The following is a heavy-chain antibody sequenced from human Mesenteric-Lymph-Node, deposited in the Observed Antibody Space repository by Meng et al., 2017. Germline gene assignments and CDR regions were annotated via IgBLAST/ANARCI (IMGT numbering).Heavy chain of an antibody. CDR2: ISWNSGSI. J-gene: IGHJ4*02. Sequence: GGSLRLSCAASGFTFDDYAMHWVRQAPAKGLEWVSVISWNSGSIGYADSVKGRFTISRDNAKNSLYLQMNSLRAEDMALYYCAKDSLLYYDSSGCLDYWGQGTLVTVSS. CDR3: AKDSLLYYDSSGCLDY. V-gene: IGHV3-9*03. CDR1: GFTFDDYA. D-gene: IGHD3-22*01.